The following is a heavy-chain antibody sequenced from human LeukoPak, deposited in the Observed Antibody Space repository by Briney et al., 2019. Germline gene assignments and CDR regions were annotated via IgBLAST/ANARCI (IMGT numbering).Heavy chain of an antibody. CDR2: ISPSGGST. J-gene: IGHJ5*02. V-gene: IGHV1-46*01. CDR1: GYTFTRYY. Sequence: RASVNVSCKAFGYTFTRYYMHWVRQAPGQGPEWMGVISPSGGSTTYAQKSQGRVTLTRDMSTSTDYLELSSLRSEDTAVYYCARDNSVRDEAWWFNPWGQGTLVTVSS. CDR3: ARDNSVRDEAWWFNP. D-gene: IGHD5-24*01.